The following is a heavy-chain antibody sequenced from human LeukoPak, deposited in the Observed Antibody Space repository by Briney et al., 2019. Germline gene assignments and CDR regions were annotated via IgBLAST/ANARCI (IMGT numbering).Heavy chain of an antibody. CDR2: FDPEDGET. J-gene: IGHJ4*02. CDR3: ATFYDREGNFDY. D-gene: IGHD3-22*01. Sequence: ASVKVSCKASGYTFTSYYMHWLRQAPGKGLEWMGGFDPEDGETIYAQKFQGRVTMTEDASTDTAYMELSSLRSEDTAVYYCATFYDREGNFDYWGQGTLVTVSS. V-gene: IGHV1-24*01. CDR1: GYTFTSYY.